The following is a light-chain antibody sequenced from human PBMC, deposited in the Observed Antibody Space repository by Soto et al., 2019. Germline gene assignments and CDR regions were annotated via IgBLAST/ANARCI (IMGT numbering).Light chain of an antibody. Sequence: QSVLTQPDSVSGSPGVSITISCTGTYTDIGGSNYVSWYHQHPDKAPNLVIYHVSRRPAGFTSRFSGSNSVYTASLTISVLLAEDDAHDYCNTYRTCRSLEVFGTGTKVTVL. CDR1: YTDIGGSNY. J-gene: IGLJ1*01. CDR2: HVS. V-gene: IGLV2-14*03. CDR3: NTYRTCRSLEV.